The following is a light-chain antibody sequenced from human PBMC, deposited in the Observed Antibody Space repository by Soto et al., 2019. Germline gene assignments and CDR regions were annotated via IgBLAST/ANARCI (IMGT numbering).Light chain of an antibody. Sequence: EIVMTQSPATQSVSPGERATLSCTASESISPNLAWYQHKPGQAPRLLIYGASTRATGVPPRFSGSGSGTEFTLAISSLQSEDFAVYYCQHYNSWPYSFGQGTKLDVK. CDR3: QHYNSWPYS. CDR1: ESISPN. CDR2: GAS. J-gene: IGKJ2*03. V-gene: IGKV3-15*01.